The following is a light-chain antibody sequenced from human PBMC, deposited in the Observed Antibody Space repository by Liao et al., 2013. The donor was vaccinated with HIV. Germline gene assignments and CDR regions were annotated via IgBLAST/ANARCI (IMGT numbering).Light chain of an antibody. J-gene: IGLJ2*01. Sequence: SYELTQPPSVSVSPGQTATIACSGDNLGSKYASWYQQKPGQSPVMVIYQDVQRPSGIPERFSGSNSGNTATLTISGTQAMDEADYYCQAWDSSTVIFGGGTKLTVL. CDR2: QDV. CDR1: NLGSKY. V-gene: IGLV3-1*01. CDR3: QAWDSSTVI.